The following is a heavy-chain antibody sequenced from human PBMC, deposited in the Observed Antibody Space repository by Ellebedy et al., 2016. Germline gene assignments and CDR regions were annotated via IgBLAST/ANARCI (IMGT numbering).Heavy chain of an antibody. Sequence: SVKVSXKASGGTFSSYAISWVRQAPGQGLEWMGGIIPIFGTANYAQKFQGRVTITGDESTSTAYMELSSLRSEDTAVYYCARTTLKDPSHIVVVVAAIGHYYYYYGMDVWGQGTTVTVSS. CDR3: ARTTLKDPSHIVVVVAAIGHYYYYYGMDV. CDR2: IIPIFGTA. J-gene: IGHJ6*02. D-gene: IGHD2-15*01. V-gene: IGHV1-69*13. CDR1: GGTFSSYA.